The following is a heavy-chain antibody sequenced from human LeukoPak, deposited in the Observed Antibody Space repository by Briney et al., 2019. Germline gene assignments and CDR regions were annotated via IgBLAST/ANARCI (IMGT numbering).Heavy chain of an antibody. Sequence: PGGSLRLSCTTSGFTFSNFAMSWVRQAPGEGLGWVSIISGSGADTFYTDSVKGRFTISRDNSENILYLQMNGLRAEDTAVYYCAKPHGVGYLGQGTLVTVSS. D-gene: IGHD4-17*01. CDR1: GFTFSNFA. V-gene: IGHV3-23*01. CDR2: ISGSGADT. CDR3: AKPHGVGY. J-gene: IGHJ4*02.